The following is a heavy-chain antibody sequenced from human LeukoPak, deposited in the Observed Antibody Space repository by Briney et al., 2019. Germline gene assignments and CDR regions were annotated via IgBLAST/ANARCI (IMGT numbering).Heavy chain of an antibody. Sequence: PSETLSLTCTVSGGSISSSPYYWSWIRQPPGKGLEWIGYIYYSGSTNYNPSLKSRVTISVDTSKNQFSLKLSSVTAADTAVHYCARTRGYHEVFDYWGQGTLVTVSS. CDR3: ARTRGYHEVFDY. J-gene: IGHJ4*02. V-gene: IGHV4-61*01. CDR2: IYYSGST. D-gene: IGHD5-12*01. CDR1: GGSISSSPYY.